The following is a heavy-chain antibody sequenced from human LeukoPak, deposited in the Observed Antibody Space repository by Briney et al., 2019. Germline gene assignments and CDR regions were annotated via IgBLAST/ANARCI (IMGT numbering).Heavy chain of an antibody. CDR3: ARGGSSPDY. J-gene: IGHJ4*02. CDR1: GYSISSGYY. CDR2: IYYSGST. Sequence: PSETLSLTCTVSGYSISSGYYWGWIRQPPGKGLEWIGYIYYSGSTNYNPSLKSRVTISIDTSKNQFSLKLSSVTAADTAVYNCARGGSSPDYWGQGTLVTVSS. D-gene: IGHD6-13*01. V-gene: IGHV4-61*01.